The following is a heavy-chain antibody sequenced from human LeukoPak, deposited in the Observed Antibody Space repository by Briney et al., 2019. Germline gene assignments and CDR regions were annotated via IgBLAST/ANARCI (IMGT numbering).Heavy chain of an antibody. D-gene: IGHD2-15*01. CDR1: GFTFNSYG. CDR3: TRDGRVAYEMDV. Sequence: GGSLRLSCAASGFTFNSYGMNWVRQAPGKGLEWVSYISPGTIYYADSVKGRFTISRDNAKNSLYLQMNSLRAEDTAVYYCTRDGRVAYEMDVWGQGTTVTVSS. V-gene: IGHV3-48*01. CDR2: ISPGTI. J-gene: IGHJ6*02.